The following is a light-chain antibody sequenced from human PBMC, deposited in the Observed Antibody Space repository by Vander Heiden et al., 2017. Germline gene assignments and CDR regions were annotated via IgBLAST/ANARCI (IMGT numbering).Light chain of an antibody. V-gene: IGKV3-15*01. Sequence: EIVMTQSPATLSVSPGERATLSCRASQSVSSNLAWYQQKPGQAPRLLIYGASTRATGIPVRFSGSGSGTEFTLTISSLQSEDFAVYYCQQYYYWPPLTFGGGTKVEIK. CDR3: QQYYYWPPLT. CDR2: GAS. J-gene: IGKJ4*01. CDR1: QSVSSN.